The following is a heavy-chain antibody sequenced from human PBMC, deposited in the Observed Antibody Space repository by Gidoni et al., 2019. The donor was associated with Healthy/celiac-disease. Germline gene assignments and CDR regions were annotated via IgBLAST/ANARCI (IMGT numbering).Heavy chain of an antibody. CDR2: ISGSGGST. V-gene: IGHV3-23*01. CDR1: GFTFSRNA. CDR3: ANLGLMGIAENFDY. D-gene: IGHD6-13*01. J-gene: IGHJ4*02. Sequence: EVPLFESGGGLVQPGASLRLPCAASGFTFSRNAMSWVRQAPGKGLEWVSAISGSGGSTYYADSVKGRFTISRDNSKNTLYLQMNSLRAEDTAVYYCANLGLMGIAENFDYWGQGTLVTVSS.